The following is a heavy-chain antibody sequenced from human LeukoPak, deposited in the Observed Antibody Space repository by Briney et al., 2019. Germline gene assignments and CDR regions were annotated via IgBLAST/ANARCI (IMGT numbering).Heavy chain of an antibody. D-gene: IGHD3-10*01. CDR2: IYFSGSA. Sequence: NPSETLSLTCTVSGGSISSYSWSWIRQPPGKGLEWIGYIYFSGSANYNSSLKSRVTISLDTSKNQFSLKLSSVTAADTAVYYCARLPPFYGSGRDYWGQGTLVTVSS. J-gene: IGHJ4*02. CDR3: ARLPPFYGSGRDY. V-gene: IGHV4-59*08. CDR1: GGSISSYS.